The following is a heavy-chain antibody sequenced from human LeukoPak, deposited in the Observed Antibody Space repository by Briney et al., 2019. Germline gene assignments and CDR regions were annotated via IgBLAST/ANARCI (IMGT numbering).Heavy chain of an antibody. Sequence: GESLQISCKGSGYSFTTYWIGWVRQMPGKGLEWMGIIYPGDSDTRYSPSFQGQVTISADKSISTAYLQWSSLKASDTAMYYCATETFYYDSSGYGDAFDIWGQGTMVTVSS. CDR1: GYSFTTYW. CDR3: ATETFYYDSSGYGDAFDI. J-gene: IGHJ3*02. V-gene: IGHV5-51*01. D-gene: IGHD3-22*01. CDR2: IYPGDSDT.